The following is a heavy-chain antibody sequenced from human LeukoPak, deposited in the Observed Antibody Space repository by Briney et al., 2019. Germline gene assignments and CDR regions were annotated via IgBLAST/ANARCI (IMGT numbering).Heavy chain of an antibody. CDR2: IKEDGSEK. D-gene: IGHD5-18*01. CDR1: GFTFSSYR. J-gene: IGHJ4*02. CDR3: ARGGFSYSY. Sequence: GGPLRLSCAASGFTFSSYRMSWVRQAPGKGLEWVANIKEDGSEKNYVDSVKGRFTIPRDNAKNSLHLQMNSLRAEDTAVYYCARGGFSYSYWGQGTLVTVSS. V-gene: IGHV3-7*05.